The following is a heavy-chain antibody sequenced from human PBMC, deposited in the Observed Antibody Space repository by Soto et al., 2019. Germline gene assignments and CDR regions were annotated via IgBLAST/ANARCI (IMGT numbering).Heavy chain of an antibody. J-gene: IGHJ6*02. CDR3: AGNGYEALYYGMDV. V-gene: IGHV3-30-3*01. D-gene: IGHD2-2*01. CDR2: ISYDGSNK. Sequence: QVQLVESGGGVVQPGRSLRLSCAASGFTFSSYAMHWVRQAPGKGLEWVAVISYDGSNKYYADSGKGRVTIARDNSKNALYLQMNSLRAEDTAVYYCAGNGYEALYYGMDVWGQGTTVTVSS. CDR1: GFTFSSYA.